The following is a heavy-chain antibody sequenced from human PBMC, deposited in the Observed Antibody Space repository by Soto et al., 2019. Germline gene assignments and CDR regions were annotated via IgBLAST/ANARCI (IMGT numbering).Heavy chain of an antibody. D-gene: IGHD2-15*01. V-gene: IGHV1-69*12. CDR1: GGTFSSYA. J-gene: IGHJ6*02. CDR3: AKTVAAHYYYGMDV. CDR2: IIPIFGTA. Sequence: QVQLVQSGAEVKKPGSSVKVSCKASGGTFSSYAISWVRQAPGQGLEWMGGIIPIFGTANYAQKFQGRVTIXAXETXSTAYMELSSLRSEDTAVYYCAKTVAAHYYYGMDVWGQGTTVTVSS.